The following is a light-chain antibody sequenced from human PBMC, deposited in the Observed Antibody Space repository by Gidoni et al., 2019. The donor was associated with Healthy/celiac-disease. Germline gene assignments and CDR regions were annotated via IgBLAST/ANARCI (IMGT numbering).Light chain of an antibody. CDR1: SSDVVSYNL. Sequence: QSALTQPASESGSPGQSITISCTGTSSDVVSYNLVSWYQQPPGKAPKLMIYEGSKRPSGVSNRFSGSKSGNTASLTISGLQAEDEADYYCCSYAGSSTVVFGGGTKLTVL. V-gene: IGLV2-23*01. J-gene: IGLJ2*01. CDR3: CSYAGSSTVV. CDR2: EGS.